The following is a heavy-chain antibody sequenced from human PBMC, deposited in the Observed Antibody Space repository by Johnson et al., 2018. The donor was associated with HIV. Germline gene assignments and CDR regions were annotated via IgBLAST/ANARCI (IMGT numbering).Heavy chain of an antibody. Sequence: VQLVESGGGVVRPGGSLRLSCAASGFTFDDHGMSWVRQAPGKGLEWVSGINWDGGRTGYADSVKGRFTISRENARNSLYLQMNSLRAEDTAFYYCARDRRNYYDSSGYADYDAFDIWGQGTMVTVSS. J-gene: IGHJ3*02. V-gene: IGHV3-20*04. CDR1: GFTFDDHG. CDR3: ARDRRNYYDSSGYADYDAFDI. D-gene: IGHD3-22*01. CDR2: INWDGGRT.